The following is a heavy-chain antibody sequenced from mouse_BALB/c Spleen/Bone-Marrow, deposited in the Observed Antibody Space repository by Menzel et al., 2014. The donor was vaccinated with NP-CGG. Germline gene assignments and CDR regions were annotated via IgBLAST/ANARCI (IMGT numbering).Heavy chain of an antibody. CDR2: ILPGSGST. CDR3: ARSTGTWDY. Sequence: VQLQQSGVELMKPGASVKISCKATGYTFSSYWIEWAKQRPGHGLEWIGEILPGSGSTNYNEKFKGKATFTADTSSNTAYMQLSSLTSEDSAVYYCARSTGTWDYWGQGTTLTVSS. J-gene: IGHJ2*01. CDR1: GYTFSSYW. V-gene: IGHV1-9*01. D-gene: IGHD4-1*02.